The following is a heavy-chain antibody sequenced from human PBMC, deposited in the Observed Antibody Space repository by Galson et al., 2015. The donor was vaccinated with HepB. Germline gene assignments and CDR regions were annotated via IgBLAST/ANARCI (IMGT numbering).Heavy chain of an antibody. CDR3: TRGGYSAYDWLDAFDI. CDR2: IRSKTNSYAT. D-gene: IGHD5-12*01. J-gene: IGHJ3*02. V-gene: IGHV3-73*01. CDR1: GFTFSGSA. Sequence: SLRLSCAASGFTFSGSAMHWVRQASGKGLEWVGRIRSKTNSYATVYAASVRGRFTISRDDSKNTAYLQMNSLKTEDTAVYYCTRGGYSAYDWLDAFDIWGQGTMVTVSS.